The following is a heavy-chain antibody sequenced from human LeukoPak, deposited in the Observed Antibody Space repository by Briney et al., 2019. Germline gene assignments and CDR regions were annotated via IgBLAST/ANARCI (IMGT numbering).Heavy chain of an antibody. J-gene: IGHJ5*02. V-gene: IGHV3-21*01. CDR1: GFTFSSYS. D-gene: IGHD2-2*01. CDR3: ARGLVAGYCSSTSCLNNWFDP. Sequence: AGGSLRLSCAASGFTFSSYSMNWVRQAPGKGLEWVSSISSSSSYIYYAGSVKGRFTISRDNAKNSLYLQMNSLRAEDTAVYYCARGLVAGYCSSTSCLNNWFDPWGQGTLVTVSS. CDR2: ISSSSSYI.